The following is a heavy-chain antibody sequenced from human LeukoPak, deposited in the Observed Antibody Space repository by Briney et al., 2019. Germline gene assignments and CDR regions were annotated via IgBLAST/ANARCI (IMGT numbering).Heavy chain of an antibody. CDR1: GGSTSDYY. CDR2: IYYSERP. J-gene: IGHJ4*02. CDR3: ADFASSWYYFDY. V-gene: IGHV4-59*08. Sequence: SETLSLTCTVSGGSTSDYYWSWIRQPPGKGLEWIGYIYYSERPNYNPSLKSRVTISVDTSKNLFSLKLSSVTAADTAVYYCADFASSWYYFDYWGQGTLVTVSS. D-gene: IGHD6-13*01.